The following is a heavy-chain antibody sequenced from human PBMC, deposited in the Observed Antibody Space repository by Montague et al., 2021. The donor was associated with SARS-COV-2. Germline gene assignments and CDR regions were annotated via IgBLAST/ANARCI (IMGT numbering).Heavy chain of an antibody. D-gene: IGHD1-1*01. CDR2: IFKSGTA. CDR1: GDSINTGNFY. J-gene: IGHJ5*02. CDR3: ARGFTTGFYPYWFDL. Sequence: TLSLTCTVSGDSINTGNFYWSWIQQPAGKQLEWIGRIFKSGTANYNPPLKGRVTITMDTSKNEFSLKLRYVTAADTAMYFCARGFTTGFYPYWFDLWGQGALVTVSS. V-gene: IGHV4-61*02.